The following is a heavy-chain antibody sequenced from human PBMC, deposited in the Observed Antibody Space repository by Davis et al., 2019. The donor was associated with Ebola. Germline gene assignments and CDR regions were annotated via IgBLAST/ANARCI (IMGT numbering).Heavy chain of an antibody. D-gene: IGHD2-2*01. CDR1: NGSLSNYY. J-gene: IGHJ5*02. CDR2: IYYTGNT. V-gene: IGHV4-59*08. Sequence: PSETLSLTCTVSNGSLSNYYWSWIRQPPGKGLEWIGYIYYTGNTNYNPSLKSRVTMSVDSSKNQFSLKLSSVTAADTAIYFCARLLVPAGTLGNWFDPWDRGTLVTVSS. CDR3: ARLLVPAGTLGNWFDP.